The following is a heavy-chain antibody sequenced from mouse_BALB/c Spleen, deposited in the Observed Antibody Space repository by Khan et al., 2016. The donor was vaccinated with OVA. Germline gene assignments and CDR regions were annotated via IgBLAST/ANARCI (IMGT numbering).Heavy chain of an antibody. D-gene: IGHD2-4*01. CDR3: ARITYDDGSY. Sequence: EVQLQESGAEFVKPGASVKLSCTASGFNIKDTYMHWVKQRPEQGLEWSGRIDPANGYTKYDPKFQGKATITADTSSNTAYLHLNSLTSEDTAVYYCARITYDDGSYWGKGTLVTVSA. V-gene: IGHV14-3*02. CDR2: IDPANGYT. CDR1: GFNIKDTY. J-gene: IGHJ3*01.